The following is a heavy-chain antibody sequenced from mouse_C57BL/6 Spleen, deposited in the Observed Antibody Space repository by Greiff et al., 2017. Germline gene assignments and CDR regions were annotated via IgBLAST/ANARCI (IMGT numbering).Heavy chain of an antibody. J-gene: IGHJ4*01. Sequence: EVHLVESGEGLVKPGGSLKLSCAASGFTFSSYAMSWVRQTPEKRLEWVAYISSGGDYIYYADTVKGRFTISRDNARNTLYLQMSSLKSEDTAMYYCTRDYYSKGYYAMDYWGQGTSVTVSS. CDR3: TRDYYSKGYYAMDY. CDR2: ISSGGDYI. D-gene: IGHD2-5*01. V-gene: IGHV5-9-1*02. CDR1: GFTFSSYA.